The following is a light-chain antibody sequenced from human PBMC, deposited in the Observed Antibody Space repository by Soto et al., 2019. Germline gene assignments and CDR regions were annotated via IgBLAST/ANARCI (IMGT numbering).Light chain of an antibody. CDR3: SSYTSGSTLV. CDR1: SSDVGGYNY. J-gene: IGLJ2*01. Sequence: QSVLTQPASASGSPGQSITISCSGTSSDVGGYNYVSWYQQHPGKAPKLMIYDVSNRPSGVSNRFSGSKSGNTASLTISGIQAEDEADYYCSSYTSGSTLVFGGGTKLTVL. V-gene: IGLV2-14*01. CDR2: DVS.